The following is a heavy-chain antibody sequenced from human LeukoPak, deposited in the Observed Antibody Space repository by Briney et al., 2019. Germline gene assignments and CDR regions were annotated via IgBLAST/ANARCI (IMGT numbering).Heavy chain of an antibody. CDR1: GDSVSSNSAA. J-gene: IGHJ3*02. D-gene: IGHD4-23*01. Sequence: SQTLSLTCAISGDSVSSNSAAWNWIRQSPSRGLEWLGRTYYRSKWYNDYAVSVKSRITINPDTSKNQFSLQLDSVTPEDTAVYYCARTLGLYGGNSHDAFDIWGQGTMVTVSS. CDR3: ARTLGLYGGNSHDAFDI. V-gene: IGHV6-1*01. CDR2: TYYRSKWYN.